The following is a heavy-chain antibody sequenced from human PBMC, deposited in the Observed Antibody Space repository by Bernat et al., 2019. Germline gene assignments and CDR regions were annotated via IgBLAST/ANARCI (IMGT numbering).Heavy chain of an antibody. CDR1: GGSISSSSYY. Sequence: QLQLQESGPGLVKPSETLSLTCTVSGGSISSSSYYWGWIRQPPGKGLEWIGSIYYSGSTYYNPSLKSRVTISGEKAKNQFFLKLSSVTGGGTAVDYCAGWGMVRGGWDFDYWGQGTLVNVPS. D-gene: IGHD3-10*01. J-gene: IGHJ4*03. CDR3: AGWGMVRGGWDFDY. CDR2: IYYSGST. V-gene: IGHV4-39*01.